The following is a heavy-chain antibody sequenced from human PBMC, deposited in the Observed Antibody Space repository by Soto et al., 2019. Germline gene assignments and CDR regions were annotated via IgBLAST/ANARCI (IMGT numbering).Heavy chain of an antibody. CDR1: GFTVSRTY. D-gene: IGHD3-22*01. CDR2: IYSAGNT. CDR3: VKSPKVISTSFDY. V-gene: IGHV3-53*01. J-gene: IGHJ4*02. Sequence: GESLKISCAASGFTVSRTYMTWVRQAPGKGLEWVSVIYSAGNTYYADSVKGRFTISRDNSRNTVYLQMNSLRAEDTAIYYCVKSPKVISTSFDYWGQGSLVTVSS.